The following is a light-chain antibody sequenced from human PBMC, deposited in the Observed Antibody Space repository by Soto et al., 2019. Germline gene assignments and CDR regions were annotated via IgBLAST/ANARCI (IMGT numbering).Light chain of an antibody. CDR3: CSYAGSSTSYV. CDR1: SSDVGSYNL. CDR2: EGS. J-gene: IGLJ1*01. Sequence: QSVLTQPASVSGSPGQSITISCTGTSSDVGSYNLVSWYQQHPGKAPKLMIYEGSKRPSGVSNRFSGSKSGNTASLTISGLQAEDEAYYYCCSYAGSSTSYVFGPGTKLTVL. V-gene: IGLV2-23*01.